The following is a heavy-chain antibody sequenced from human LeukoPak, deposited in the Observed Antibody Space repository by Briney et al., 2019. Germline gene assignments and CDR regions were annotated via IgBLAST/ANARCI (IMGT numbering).Heavy chain of an antibody. CDR3: AKDEDPYGSGSYDY. V-gene: IGHV3-9*03. CDR2: ISWNSGSI. Sequence: GRSLRLSCAASGFTFDDYAMHWVRQAPGKGLEWVSGISWNSGSIGYADSVKGRFTISRDNAKNSLYLQMNSLRAEDMALYYCAKDEDPYGSGSYDYWGQGTLVTVSS. CDR1: GFTFDDYA. J-gene: IGHJ4*02. D-gene: IGHD1-26*01.